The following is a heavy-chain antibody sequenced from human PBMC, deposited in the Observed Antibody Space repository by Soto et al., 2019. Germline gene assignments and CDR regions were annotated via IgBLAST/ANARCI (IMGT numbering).Heavy chain of an antibody. J-gene: IGHJ4*01. CDR1: GLSFSTSF. CDR2: ISGSSSSI. CDR3: ATGPIYSNIDN. D-gene: IGHD2-15*01. V-gene: IGHV3-48*02. Sequence: GGSLRLSCAASGLSFSTSFINWVCQAPGKGLEWFSYISGSSSSIYYADSVKGRFTISRDNAMNSLFLQMNSLRDEDSAVYYCATGPIYSNIDNWGHGTQVTVSS.